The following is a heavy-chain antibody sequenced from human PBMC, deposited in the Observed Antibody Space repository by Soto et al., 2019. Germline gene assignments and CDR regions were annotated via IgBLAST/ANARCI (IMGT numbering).Heavy chain of an antibody. CDR1: GFTFSSYA. Sequence: SGGSLRLSCAASGFTFSSYAMSWVRQAPGKGLEWVSAISGSGGSTYYADSVRGRFTISRDNSKNTLYLQMNSLRAEDTAVYYCAKDPRENYYDNWFDPWGQGTLVTVSS. CDR3: AKDPRENYYDNWFDP. D-gene: IGHD3-22*01. V-gene: IGHV3-23*01. CDR2: ISGSGGST. J-gene: IGHJ5*02.